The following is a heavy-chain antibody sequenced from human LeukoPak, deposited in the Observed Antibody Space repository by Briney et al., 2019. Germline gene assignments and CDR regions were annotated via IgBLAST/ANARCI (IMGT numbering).Heavy chain of an antibody. Sequence: GASVKVSCKASGYTFTGYYMHWVRQAPGQGLEWMGWINPNSGGTNYAQKFQGRVTMTRDTSISTAYMELSRLRSDDTAVYYCAKLGSSWSHPTDFDYWGQGTLVTVSA. CDR3: AKLGSSWSHPTDFDY. D-gene: IGHD6-13*01. V-gene: IGHV1-2*02. CDR2: INPNSGGT. CDR1: GYTFTGYY. J-gene: IGHJ4*02.